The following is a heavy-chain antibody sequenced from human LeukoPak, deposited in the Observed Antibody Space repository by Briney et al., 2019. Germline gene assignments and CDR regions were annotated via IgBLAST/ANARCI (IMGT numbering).Heavy chain of an antibody. CDR1: GGTFISYA. CDR2: IIPIFGTA. CDR3: ARDGSLYYFDY. J-gene: IGHJ4*02. Sequence: ASVKVSCKASGGTFISYAISWVRQAPGQGLEWMGGIIPIFGTANYAQKFQGRVTITADESTSTAYMELSSLRSEDTAVYYCARDGSLYYFDYWGQGTLVTVSS. V-gene: IGHV1-69*13.